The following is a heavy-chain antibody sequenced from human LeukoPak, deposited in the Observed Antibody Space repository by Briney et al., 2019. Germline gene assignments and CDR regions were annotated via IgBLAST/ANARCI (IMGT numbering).Heavy chain of an antibody. CDR3: ASDLGGNPSSSYNLAEDY. J-gene: IGHJ4*02. V-gene: IGHV1-69*05. D-gene: IGHD6-13*01. CDR1: GGTFSSYA. Sequence: SVTVSCKASGGTFSSYAISWVRQAPGQGLEWMGGIIPIFGTANHAQKFQGRVTITTDESTSTAYMELSSLRSEDTAVYYCASDLGGNPSSSYNLAEDYWGQGTLVTVSS. CDR2: IIPIFGTA.